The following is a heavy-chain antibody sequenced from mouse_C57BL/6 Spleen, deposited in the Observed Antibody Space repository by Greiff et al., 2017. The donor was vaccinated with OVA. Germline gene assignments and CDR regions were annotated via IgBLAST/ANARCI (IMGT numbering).Heavy chain of an antibody. D-gene: IGHD1-1*01. CDR3: ARHELLRGAPFAY. J-gene: IGHJ3*01. Sequence: VQLQQSGPGLVAPSQSLSITCTVSGFSLTSYGVHWVRQPPGKGLEWLVVIWSDGSTTYNSALKSRLSISKDNSKSQVFLKMNSLQTDDTAMYYCARHELLRGAPFAYWGQGTLVTVSA. V-gene: IGHV2-6-1*01. CDR2: IWSDGST. CDR1: GFSLTSYG.